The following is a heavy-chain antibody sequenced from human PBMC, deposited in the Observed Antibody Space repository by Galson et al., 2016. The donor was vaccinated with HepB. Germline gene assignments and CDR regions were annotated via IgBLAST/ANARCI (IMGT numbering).Heavy chain of an antibody. Sequence: SLRLSCAASGFPFSNYWMHWVRQAPGKGPVWVSRINRDGSSTTYADSVKGRFTISRDNAKNTLYLQMNSLRAEDTALYYCTRVHREGIAAAGLQIWGQGTLVIVSS. CDR2: INRDGSST. J-gene: IGHJ4*02. CDR3: TRVHREGIAAAGLQI. D-gene: IGHD6-13*01. CDR1: GFPFSNYW. V-gene: IGHV3-74*01.